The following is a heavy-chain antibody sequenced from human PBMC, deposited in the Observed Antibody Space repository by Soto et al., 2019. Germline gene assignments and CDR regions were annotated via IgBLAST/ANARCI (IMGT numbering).Heavy chain of an antibody. CDR3: ARDKIVVVINKLKKYYYYGMDV. CDR2: ISAYNGNT. Sequence: ASVKVSCKASGYTFTSYGISWVRQAPGQGLEWMGWISAYNGNTNYAQKLQGRVTMTTDTSTSTAYMELRSLRSDDTAVYYCARDKIVVVINKLKKYYYYGMDVWGQGTTVTVSS. CDR1: GYTFTSYG. V-gene: IGHV1-18*04. J-gene: IGHJ6*02. D-gene: IGHD3-22*01.